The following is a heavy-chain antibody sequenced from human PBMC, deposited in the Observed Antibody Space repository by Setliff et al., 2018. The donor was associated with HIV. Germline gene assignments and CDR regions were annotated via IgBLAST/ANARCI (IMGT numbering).Heavy chain of an antibody. CDR1: GYTLRRHG. D-gene: IGHD6-19*01. CDR2: ISAYNGNT. CDR3: ARDIGSVWHNWFDP. J-gene: IGHJ5*02. Sequence: ASVKVSCKASGYTLRRHGISWVRQAPGQGLEWMGWISAYNGNTNYAQKFQGRVTLTTDTSTSTAYMELRSLRSEDTAIYYCARDIGSVWHNWFDPWGQGTLVTVSS. V-gene: IGHV1-18*01.